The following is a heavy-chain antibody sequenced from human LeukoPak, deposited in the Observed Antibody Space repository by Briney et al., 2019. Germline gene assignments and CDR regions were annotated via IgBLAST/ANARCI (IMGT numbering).Heavy chain of an antibody. CDR3: ARSDTAMVTDY. D-gene: IGHD5-18*01. J-gene: IGHJ4*02. V-gene: IGHV4-39*01. CDR2: IYYSGST. CDR1: GGSISSSSYY. Sequence: SETLSLTCTVSGGSISSSSYYWGWIRQPPGKGLEWIGSIYYSGSTYYNPSLKSRVTISVDTSENQFSLKLSSVTAADTAVYYCARSDTAMVTDYWGQGTLVTVSS.